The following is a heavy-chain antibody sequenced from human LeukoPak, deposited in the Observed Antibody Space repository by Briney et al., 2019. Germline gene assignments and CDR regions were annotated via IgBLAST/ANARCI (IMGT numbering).Heavy chain of an antibody. CDR2: IYPGDSDT. D-gene: IGHD6-13*01. CDR3: ARHRRIAAAGSPFDY. Sequence: EESLKISCKGSGYSFTSYWIGWVRQMPGKGLEWMGIIYPGDSDTRYSPSFQGQVTTSADKSISTAYLQWSSLKASDTAMYYCARHRRIAAAGSPFDYWGQGTLVTVSS. V-gene: IGHV5-51*01. CDR1: GYSFTSYW. J-gene: IGHJ4*02.